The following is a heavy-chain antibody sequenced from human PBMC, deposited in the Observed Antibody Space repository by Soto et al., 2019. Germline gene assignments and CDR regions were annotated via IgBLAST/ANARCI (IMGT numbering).Heavy chain of an antibody. V-gene: IGHV3-48*03. J-gene: IGHJ4*02. CDR3: ARESEDLTSNFDY. CDR1: GFSFGTFV. Sequence: PGGSLRLSCAASGFSFGTFVMTWFRQAPGGGLEWVASITDSGYTASYADSMKGRFTVSRDNAKNSVYLEMNSLSAEDTALYYCARESEDLTSNFDYWGQGTLVTVSS. CDR2: ITDSGYTA.